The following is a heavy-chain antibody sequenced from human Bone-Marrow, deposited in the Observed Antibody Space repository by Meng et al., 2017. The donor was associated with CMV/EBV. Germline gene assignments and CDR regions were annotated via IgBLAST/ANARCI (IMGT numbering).Heavy chain of an antibody. V-gene: IGHV1-2*02. CDR3: ARCRFFDYYYGMDV. Sequence: ASVKVSCKASGFTFMSAYYMHWVRQAPGQGLEWMGWINANTGGTNYAQKFQGRVTMTRDTSISTAYMELSRLRSDDTAVYYCARCRFFDYYYGMDVWGQGTTVTVSS. J-gene: IGHJ6*02. CDR2: INANTGGT. CDR1: GFTFMSAYY. D-gene: IGHD3-3*01.